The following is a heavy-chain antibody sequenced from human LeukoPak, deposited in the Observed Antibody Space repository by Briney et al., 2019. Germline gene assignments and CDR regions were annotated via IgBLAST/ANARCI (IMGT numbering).Heavy chain of an antibody. D-gene: IGHD1-14*01. CDR2: MYASGNT. CDR3: ARHDGRTLYYYYMDV. J-gene: IGHJ6*03. CDR1: GGSISSGNYF. Sequence: SQTLSLTCILSGGSISSGNYFWSWIRQTAGGGLGCIGRMYASGNTNYNPSLKSRVTISVDTSKNQFSPKLSSVTAADTAVYYCARHDGRTLYYYYMDVWGKGTTVTISS. V-gene: IGHV4-61*02.